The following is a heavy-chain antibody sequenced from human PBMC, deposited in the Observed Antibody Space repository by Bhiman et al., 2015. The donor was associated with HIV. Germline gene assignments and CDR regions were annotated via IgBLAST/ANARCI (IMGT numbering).Heavy chain of an antibody. CDR2: LSGSGVTT. V-gene: IGHV3-23*01. CDR3: ARDRGYSYALNYMDV. J-gene: IGHJ6*02. Sequence: EVQLLESGGGLVQPGGSLRLSCAASGFTFTNYAMTWVRQAPGKGLEWVSALSGSGVTTYYADSMKGRFTISRDNAKNSLYLQMNSLRAEDTAVYYCARDRGYSYALNYMDVWGQGTTVTVSS. CDR1: GFTFTNYA. D-gene: IGHD5-18*01.